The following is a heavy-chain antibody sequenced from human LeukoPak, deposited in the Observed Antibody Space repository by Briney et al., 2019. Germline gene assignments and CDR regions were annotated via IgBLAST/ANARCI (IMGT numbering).Heavy chain of an antibody. CDR3: ARDNSYWSFDL. J-gene: IGHJ4*02. Sequence: ASVKVSCKASEYTLTTYTLHWVRQAPVQGLEWMGISNPSGGSTRYAQKFQGRITMTRDTSTSTVYMELSSLISDDTAVYYCARDNSYWSFDLWGQGTLVTVSS. CDR1: EYTLTTYT. CDR2: SNPSGGST. D-gene: IGHD1-26*01. V-gene: IGHV1-46*01.